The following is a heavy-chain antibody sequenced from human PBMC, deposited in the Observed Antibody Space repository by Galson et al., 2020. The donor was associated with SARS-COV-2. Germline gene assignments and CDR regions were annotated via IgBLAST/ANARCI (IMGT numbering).Heavy chain of an antibody. Sequence: ASVKVSCKASGYNFTNYDIHWVRQAPGQGPEWMGWINPNSGKTDSAQKFQGRVTMTTDTSKTTAYMEVSGLRSEDTAIYYCARGDFYSKFFFDFWGQGSLVTVSS. D-gene: IGHD4-4*01. J-gene: IGHJ4*01. CDR2: INPNSGKT. V-gene: IGHV1-8*01. CDR1: GYNFTNYD. CDR3: ARGDFYSKFFFDF.